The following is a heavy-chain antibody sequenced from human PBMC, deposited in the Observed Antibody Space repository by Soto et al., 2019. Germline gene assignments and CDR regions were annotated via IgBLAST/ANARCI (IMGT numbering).Heavy chain of an antibody. V-gene: IGHV4-31*03. CDR2: IYYSGST. CDR3: ARGGNWNYGMDV. CDR1: GGSISSGGYY. J-gene: IGHJ6*02. D-gene: IGHD1-20*01. Sequence: SSETLSLTCTVSGGSISSGGYYWSWIRQHPGKGLEWIGYIYYSGSTYYNPSLKSRVTISVDTSKNQFSLKLSSVTAADTAVYYCARGGNWNYGMDVWGQGTTVTVSS.